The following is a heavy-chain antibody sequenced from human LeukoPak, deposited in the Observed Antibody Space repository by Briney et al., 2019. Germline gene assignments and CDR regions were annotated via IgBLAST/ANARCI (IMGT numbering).Heavy chain of an antibody. D-gene: IGHD3-3*01. CDR3: AKAGVYYDFWSGYLGSY. CDR1: GFTFSSYG. Sequence: PGGSLRLSCAASGFTFSSYGMHWVRQAPGKGLGWVAFIRYDGSNKYYADSVKGRFTISRDNSKNTLYLQMNSLRAEDTAVYYCAKAGVYYDFWSGYLGSYWGQGTLVTVSS. CDR2: IRYDGSNK. J-gene: IGHJ4*02. V-gene: IGHV3-30*02.